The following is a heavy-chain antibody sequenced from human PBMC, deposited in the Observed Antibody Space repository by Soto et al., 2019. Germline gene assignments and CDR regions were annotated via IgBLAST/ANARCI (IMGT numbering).Heavy chain of an antibody. V-gene: IGHV4-34*02. J-gene: IGHJ6*03. CDR1: GGSLSVYY. CDR3: ALLPVRFSTFYSYRDV. D-gene: IGHD3-3*01. Sequence: VQLQQWGAGLLKPSETLSLTCGVYGGSLSVYYWSWIRQSKGKGLEWIGEINHSGSTNYNPSFKSRVAISVDTSKNQFSVKLASVTASDTAVYYWALLPVRFSTFYSYRDVWGGGTTVPVSS. CDR2: INHSGST.